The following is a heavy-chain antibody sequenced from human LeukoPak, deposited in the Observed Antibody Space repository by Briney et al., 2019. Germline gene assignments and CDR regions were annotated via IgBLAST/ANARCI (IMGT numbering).Heavy chain of an antibody. J-gene: IGHJ2*01. CDR1: GFTFSLYA. CDR2: ISGSGSST. D-gene: IGHD3-9*01. V-gene: IGHV3-23*01. Sequence: PGGSLRLSCAASGFTFSLYAMSWVRQAPGRGLEWVSGISGSGSSTYYAGSVKGRFTISRDNSKNTLYLQMNSLRAEDTAVYYCAKETYDILTGGGYFDLWGRGTLVTVSS. CDR3: AKETYDILTGGGYFDL.